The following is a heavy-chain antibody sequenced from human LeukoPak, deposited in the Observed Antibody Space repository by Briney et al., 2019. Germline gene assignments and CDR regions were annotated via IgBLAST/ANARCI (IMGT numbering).Heavy chain of an antibody. J-gene: IGHJ4*02. CDR1: GGSISSSSYY. V-gene: IGHV4-39*07. CDR2: IYYSGST. Sequence: SETLSLTCTVSGGSISSSSYYWGWIRQPPGKGLEWIGSIYYSGSTYYNPSLKSRVTISVDTSKNQFSLKLSSVTAADTAVYYCARGSSEMSYWGQGTLVTVSS. CDR3: ARGSSEMSY. D-gene: IGHD6-13*01.